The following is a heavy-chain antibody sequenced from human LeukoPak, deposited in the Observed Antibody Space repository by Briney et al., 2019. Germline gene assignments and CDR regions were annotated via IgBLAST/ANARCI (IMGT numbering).Heavy chain of an antibody. J-gene: IGHJ4*02. V-gene: IGHV4-39*01. D-gene: IGHD3-3*01. CDR2: IYYSGST. Sequence: SETLSLTCTVSGGSISSSSYYWGWIRQPPGKGLEWIGSIYYSGSTYYNPSLKSRVTISVDTSKNQFSLKLSSVTAADTAVYYCARLLPTYYDFWSGYRPGYYFDYWGQGTLVTVSS. CDR1: GGSISSSSYY. CDR3: ARLLPTYYDFWSGYRPGYYFDY.